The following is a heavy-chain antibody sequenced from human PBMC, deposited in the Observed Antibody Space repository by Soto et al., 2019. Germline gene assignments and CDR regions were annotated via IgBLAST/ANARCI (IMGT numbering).Heavy chain of an antibody. CDR1: GGTFSSYT. J-gene: IGHJ4*02. V-gene: IGHV1-69*02. Sequence: QVQLVQSGAEVKKPGSSVKVSCKASGGTFSSYTFTWVRQAPGQGLEWMGGIIPVLRIATYAQKFQGRVTITADKSTSTAYMELSSLRSEDTAVYYCASCYDRRGSCKYYFDYWGQGTLVTVSS. D-gene: IGHD5-12*01. CDR3: ASCYDRRGSCKYYFDY. CDR2: IIPVLRIA.